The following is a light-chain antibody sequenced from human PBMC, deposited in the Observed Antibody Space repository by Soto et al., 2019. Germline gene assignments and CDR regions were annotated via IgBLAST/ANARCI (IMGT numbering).Light chain of an antibody. Sequence: QSVLTQPPSASGTPGQRVTISCSGSSSNIGSNYVYWYQQFPGSAPKLLICRNDQRPSGVPDRFSGSKSGTSASLAISGPRSEDEADYYCAAWDDSLSAVVFGGGTQLPS. V-gene: IGLV1-47*01. CDR1: SSNIGSNY. CDR2: RND. CDR3: AAWDDSLSAVV. J-gene: IGLJ2*01.